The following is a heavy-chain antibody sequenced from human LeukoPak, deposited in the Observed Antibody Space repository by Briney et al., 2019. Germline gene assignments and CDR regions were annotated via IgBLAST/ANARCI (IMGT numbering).Heavy chain of an antibody. CDR3: ARRAYYDSSGYSTASGYFDL. CDR2: IYSNGIT. J-gene: IGHJ2*01. Sequence: SETLSLTCTVSGGSIFSYYWNWLGQPPGKGLEWIGYIYSNGITSYNPSLRSRGTISIATSKNQFSLRLRSVTAADTAIYYCARRAYYDSSGYSTASGYFDLWGRGTLVSVSS. D-gene: IGHD3-22*01. CDR1: GGSIFSYY. V-gene: IGHV4-4*08.